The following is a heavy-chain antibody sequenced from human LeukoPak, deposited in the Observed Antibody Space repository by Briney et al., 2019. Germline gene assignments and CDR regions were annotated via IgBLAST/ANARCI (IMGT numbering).Heavy chain of an antibody. D-gene: IGHD6-25*01. V-gene: IGHV3-30*02. Sequence: PGGSLTLSCAASGFTFSTCGMHWVRQAPGKGLDWVAFIRYGGSDIYYGDSVKGRFTISRNNSTNTLYLQMNSLRGEDTAVYYCAKEPYSSVYYFYYMDVWGKGTTVTVSS. CDR1: GFTFSTCG. J-gene: IGHJ6*03. CDR3: AKEPYSSVYYFYYMDV. CDR2: IRYGGSDI.